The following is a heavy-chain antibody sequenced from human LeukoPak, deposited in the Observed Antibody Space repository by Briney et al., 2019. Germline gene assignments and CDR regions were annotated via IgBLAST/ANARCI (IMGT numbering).Heavy chain of an antibody. CDR1: GGSISSGGYY. J-gene: IGHJ2*01. V-gene: IGHV4-31*03. CDR2: IYYSGST. CDR3: ARDQMTRSWYFDL. D-gene: IGHD5-24*01. Sequence: SETLSLTCTVSGGSISSGGYYWSWVRQHPGKGLEWIGYIYYSGSTYYNPSLKSRLTISVDTSKNQFSLKLSSVSAADTAVYYCARDQMTRSWYFDLWGRGTLVTVSS.